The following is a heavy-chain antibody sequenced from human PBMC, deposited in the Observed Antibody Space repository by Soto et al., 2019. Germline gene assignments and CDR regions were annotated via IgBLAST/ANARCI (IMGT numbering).Heavy chain of an antibody. CDR3: ATTVTRLIAFDV. D-gene: IGHD4-17*01. CDR2: LYASDGT. J-gene: IGHJ3*01. V-gene: IGHV3-53*01. CDR1: GFTVSSHY. Sequence: PGGSLRLSCAASGFTVSSHYMSWVRQTPGKGLEWVSILYASDGTFYADSVEGRFTISRDNSKNTVYLQLNSLRAEDTAVYYCATTVTRLIAFDVWGQGTMVTVSS.